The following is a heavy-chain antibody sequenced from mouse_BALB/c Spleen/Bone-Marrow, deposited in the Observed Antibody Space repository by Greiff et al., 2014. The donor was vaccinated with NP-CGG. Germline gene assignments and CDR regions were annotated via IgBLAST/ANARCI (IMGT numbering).Heavy chain of an antibody. CDR3: ARNWAFDY. CDR1: AYPFPTSW. CDR2: IDPSDSET. V-gene: IGHV1-61*01. Sequence: VKLQESGAELVRPGASVRLSCKPSAYPFPTSWMTWVKQRPGQGLEWIGMIDPSDSETHYNQMFKDKATLTVDKSSSTAYMQLSSLTSEDSAVYYCARNWAFDYWGQGTTLTVSS. J-gene: IGHJ2*01.